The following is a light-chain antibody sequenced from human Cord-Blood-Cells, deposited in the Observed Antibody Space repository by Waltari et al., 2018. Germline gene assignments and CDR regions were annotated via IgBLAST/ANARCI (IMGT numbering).Light chain of an antibody. V-gene: IGKV4-1*01. CDR2: WAS. CDR1: RSVLYRSNNKNY. CDR3: QQYYSTPLT. J-gene: IGKJ4*01. Sequence: DIVMTQSPDSLAVSLGERATINCQASRSVLYRSNNKNYLAWYQQNPGQPPKLLIYWASTRESGVPDRFSGSGSGTDFTLTISSLQAEDVAVYYCQQYYSTPLTFGGGTKVEIK.